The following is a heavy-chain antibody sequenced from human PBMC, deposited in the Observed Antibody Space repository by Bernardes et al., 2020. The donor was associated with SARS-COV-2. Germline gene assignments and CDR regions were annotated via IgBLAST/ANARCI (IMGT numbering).Heavy chain of an antibody. V-gene: IGHV4-61*02. Sequence: SETLSLTCTVSGGSIISGSYYWSWIRQPAGEGLEWIGRIYASGSTNYNPSLKSRVTISVDMSKNQFSLRLSSVTAADAAIYYCTRGYQTDWFDPWGRGTLVTVSS. CDR3: TRGYQTDWFDP. CDR2: IYASGST. CDR1: GGSIISGSYY. J-gene: IGHJ5*02. D-gene: IGHD2-2*01.